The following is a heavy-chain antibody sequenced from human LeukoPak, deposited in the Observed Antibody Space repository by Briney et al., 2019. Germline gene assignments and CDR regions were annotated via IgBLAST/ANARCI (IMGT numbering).Heavy chain of an antibody. V-gene: IGHV3-74*01. CDR1: GFTFSNHW. J-gene: IGHJ4*01. Sequence: GGSLRLSCAASGFTFSNHWMHWVRQVPGKGLVWVARIDGGGSSISHADFVKGRFSISRGNAKSTLYLRMNSLRAEDTAVYYCARGPGSSGGAYVGDYWGHGTLVTVSS. CDR2: IDGGGSSI. D-gene: IGHD3-22*01. CDR3: ARGPGSSGGAYVGDY.